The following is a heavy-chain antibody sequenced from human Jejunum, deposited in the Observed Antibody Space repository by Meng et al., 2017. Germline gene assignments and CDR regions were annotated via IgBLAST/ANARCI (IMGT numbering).Heavy chain of an antibody. D-gene: IGHD6-19*01. CDR2: IQYSVGT. CDR1: GGSISSSSYY. CDR3: ARDTIIAVAASVAYHYYGMDV. V-gene: IGHV4-39*07. J-gene: IGHJ6*02. Sequence: SETLSLTCTVSGGSISSSSYYWGWIRQPPGKGLEWIGSIQYSVGTYYNPSLKSRVTMSVDTSKNQFSLKLSSVTAADTAVYYCARDTIIAVAASVAYHYYGMDVWGQGTTVTVSS.